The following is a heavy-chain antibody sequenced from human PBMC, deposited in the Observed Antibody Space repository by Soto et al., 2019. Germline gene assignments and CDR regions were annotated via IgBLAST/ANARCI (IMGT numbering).Heavy chain of an antibody. CDR3: AKARGYGSGRNNHYYGMDV. Sequence: QVHLVQSGSEVRKPGSSVKVSCKDSGGTLSSYAITWVRLAPGQGLEWMGGIILIFNIPDYAQKFQGRVSITADKATSTAYMELSNLRPEDTAIYYCAKARGYGSGRNNHYYGMDVWGQGTTVTVSS. CDR2: IILIFNIP. D-gene: IGHD3-10*01. CDR1: GGTLSSYA. V-gene: IGHV1-69*17. J-gene: IGHJ6*02.